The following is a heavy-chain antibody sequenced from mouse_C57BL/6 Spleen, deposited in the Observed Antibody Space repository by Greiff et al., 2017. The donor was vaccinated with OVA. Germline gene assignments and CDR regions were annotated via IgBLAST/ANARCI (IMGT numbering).Heavy chain of an antibody. CDR1: GYTFTDYN. J-gene: IGHJ3*01. V-gene: IGHV1-18*01. Sequence: VQLKESGPELVKPGASVKIPCKASGYTFTDYNMDWVKQSHGKSLEWIGDINPNNGGTIYNQKFKGKATLTVDKSSSTAYMELRSLTSEDTAVYYCARRAYDYDPWFAYWGQGTLVTVSA. D-gene: IGHD2-4*01. CDR3: ARRAYDYDPWFAY. CDR2: INPNNGGT.